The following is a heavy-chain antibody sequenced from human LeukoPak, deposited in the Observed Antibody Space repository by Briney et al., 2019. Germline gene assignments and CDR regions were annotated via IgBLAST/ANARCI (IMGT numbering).Heavy chain of an antibody. J-gene: IGHJ4*02. Sequence: GGSLRLSCAASGFTVSSNYMSWVRQAPGKGLEWVSVIYSGGSTYYAGSVKGRFTISRDNSKNTPYLQMNSLRAEDTAVYYCARLDNYYDSSGEDYWGQGTLVTVSS. V-gene: IGHV3-53*01. D-gene: IGHD3-22*01. CDR3: ARLDNYYDSSGEDY. CDR2: IYSGGST. CDR1: GFTVSSNY.